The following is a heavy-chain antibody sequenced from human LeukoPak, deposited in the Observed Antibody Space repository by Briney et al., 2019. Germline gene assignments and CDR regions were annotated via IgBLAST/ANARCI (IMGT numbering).Heavy chain of an antibody. J-gene: IGHJ4*02. V-gene: IGHV3-7*01. CDR1: GFTFNTFW. CDR2: IRPDGSDK. Sequence: GGSLRLSCAASGFTFNTFWMNWVRLAPGRGLEWLANIRPDGSDKYYVDSVRGRFTISRDNGKNLVYLEMNSLRAEDTAVYYCSGRDSSRNPWDYWGQGTLVSVSS. D-gene: IGHD2-2*01. CDR3: SGRDSSRNPWDY.